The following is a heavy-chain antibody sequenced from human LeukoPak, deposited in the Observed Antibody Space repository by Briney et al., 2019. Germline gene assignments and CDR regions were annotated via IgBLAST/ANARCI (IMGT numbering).Heavy chain of an antibody. CDR1: GFTFSSYA. CDR2: ISYDGSNK. Sequence: SGGSLRLSCAASGFTFSSYAMHWVRQAPGKGLEWVAVISYDGSNKYYADSVKGRFTISRDNSKNTLYLQMNSLRAEDTAVYYCARDAGQMTTQNHWGQGILVIVSS. CDR3: ARDAGQMTTQNH. D-gene: IGHD4-11*01. V-gene: IGHV3-30*04. J-gene: IGHJ5*02.